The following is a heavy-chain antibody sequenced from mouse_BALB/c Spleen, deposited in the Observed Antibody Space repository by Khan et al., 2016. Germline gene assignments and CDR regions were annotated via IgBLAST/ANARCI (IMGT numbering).Heavy chain of an antibody. Sequence: EVQLQESGPGLVKPSQSLSLTCTVTGYSITSDYAWNWIRQFPGNKLEWMGYISYSGSTSYNPSLKSRISITRDTSTNQSFLQLNSVTTEDTATXYCAISNEYGNSPAWFAYWGQGTLVTVSA. J-gene: IGHJ3*01. D-gene: IGHD1-1*01. V-gene: IGHV3-2*02. CDR3: AISNEYGNSPAWFAY. CDR2: ISYSGST. CDR1: GYSITSDYA.